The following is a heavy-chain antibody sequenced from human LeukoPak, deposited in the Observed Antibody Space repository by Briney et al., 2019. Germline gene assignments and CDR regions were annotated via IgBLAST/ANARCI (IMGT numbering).Heavy chain of an antibody. J-gene: IGHJ4*02. V-gene: IGHV4-61*02. Sequence: NTSETLSLTCTVSGGSISSGSYYWSWIRQRAGKGLEWIGRIYTSGSTNYNPSLKSRVTISVDTSKNQFSLKLSSVTAADTAVYYRARVLGHDSSGKLEALGYWGQGTLVTVSS. CDR2: IYTSGST. CDR1: GGSISSGSYY. D-gene: IGHD3-22*01. CDR3: ARVLGHDSSGKLEALGY.